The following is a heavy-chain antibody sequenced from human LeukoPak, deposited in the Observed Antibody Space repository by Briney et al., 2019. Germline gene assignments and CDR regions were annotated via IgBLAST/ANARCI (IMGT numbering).Heavy chain of an antibody. J-gene: IGHJ6*02. D-gene: IGHD4-17*01. V-gene: IGHV4-59*01. CDR2: IYYSGST. Sequence: PSETLSLTCSVSGGSISSYYWSWIRQPPGKGLEWIGYIYYSGSTNYNPSLKSRVTISVDTSKNQFSLKLSSVTAADTAVYYCARGGYGDYGSSYGMDVWGQGTTVTVSS. CDR3: ARGGYGDYGSSYGMDV. CDR1: GGSISSYY.